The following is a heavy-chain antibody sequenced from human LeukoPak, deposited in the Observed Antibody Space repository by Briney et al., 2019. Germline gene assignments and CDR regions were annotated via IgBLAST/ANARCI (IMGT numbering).Heavy chain of an antibody. CDR1: GDSVSSNSAA. V-gene: IGHV6-1*01. D-gene: IGHD3-10*01. J-gene: IGHJ3*01. CDR3: ARERISMVRGAGDTFDV. Sequence: SQTLSLTCAISGDSVSSNSAAWNWIRQSPSTGLEWLGRTYCRSKWYNDYAVSVKSRVTINPDTSKNQFSLQLNSVTPEDTAVYYCARERISMVRGAGDTFDVWGQGTVVTVSS. CDR2: TYCRSKWYN.